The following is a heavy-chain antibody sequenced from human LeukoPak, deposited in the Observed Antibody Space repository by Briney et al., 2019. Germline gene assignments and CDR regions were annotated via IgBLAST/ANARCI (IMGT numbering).Heavy chain of an antibody. CDR1: GYTFTGCY. V-gene: IGHV1-2*02. Sequence: ASVKVSCKASGYTFTGCYMHWVRQAPGQGLEWMGWINPNSGGTNYAQKFQGRVTMTRDTSISTAYMELSRLRSDDTAVYYCARTGVDIVATIGDYWGQGTLVTVSS. CDR3: ARTGVDIVATIGDY. D-gene: IGHD5-12*01. J-gene: IGHJ4*02. CDR2: INPNSGGT.